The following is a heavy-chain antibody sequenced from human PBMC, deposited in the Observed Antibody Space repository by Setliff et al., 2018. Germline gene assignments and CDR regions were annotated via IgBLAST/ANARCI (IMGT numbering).Heavy chain of an antibody. J-gene: IGHJ4*02. CDR3: ARGPSAEDYVWGTYRLDY. CDR2: INQSGGT. Sequence: TSETLSLTCDVFGGSFGDYYWSWIRQPPGKGLEWIGEINQSGGTNYNPSLETRVSISVDTSKNQFSLKVRSVTAADTAVYYCARGPSAEDYVWGTYRLDYWGQGTLVTVSS. CDR1: GGSFGDYY. V-gene: IGHV4-34*01. D-gene: IGHD3-16*02.